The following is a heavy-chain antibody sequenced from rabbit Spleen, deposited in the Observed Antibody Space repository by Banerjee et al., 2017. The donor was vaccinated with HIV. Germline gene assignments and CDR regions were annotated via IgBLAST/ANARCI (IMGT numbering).Heavy chain of an antibody. J-gene: IGHJ4*01. CDR2: TYTGSGGSS. Sequence: QSLEESGGGLVKPGASLTLSCKASGFDFSSYWMSWVRQAPEKGLEWIGCTYTGSGGSSYYASWAKGRFTISKTSSTTVTLQMTSLTAADTATYFCARDLHTGSNTINLWGPGTLVTVS. D-gene: IGHD7-1*01. V-gene: IGHV1S40*01. CDR1: GFDFSSYW. CDR3: ARDLHTGSNTINL.